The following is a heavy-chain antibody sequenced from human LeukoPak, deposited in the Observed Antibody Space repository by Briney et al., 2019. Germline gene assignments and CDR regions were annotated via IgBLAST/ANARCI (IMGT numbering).Heavy chain of an antibody. V-gene: IGHV3-7*01. J-gene: IGHJ4*02. CDR1: QFSISYDW. Sequence: PGGSLRLSCAASQFSISYDWMHWVRQAPGKGLEWVASIKEDGRDIHYLDSVKGRFSISRDNAKTSLYLEMNTLRAEDTAVYYCVRGSGWFFGLWGQGSLVTVSS. CDR2: IKEDGRDI. CDR3: VRGSGWFFGL. D-gene: IGHD6-19*01.